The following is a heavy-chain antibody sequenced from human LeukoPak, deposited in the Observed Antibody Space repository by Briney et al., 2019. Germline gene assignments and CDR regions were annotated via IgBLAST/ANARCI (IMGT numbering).Heavy chain of an antibody. CDR2: IYWDDDK. CDR1: GFSLSTSGVG. Sequence: NESGPTLVKPTQTLTLTCTFSGFSLSTSGVGVGWIRQPPGKALEWLALIYWDDDKRYSPSLKSRLTITKDTSKNQVVLTMTNMDPVDTATYYCAHRRPEDIAVAGYFDYWGQGTLVTVSS. J-gene: IGHJ4*02. D-gene: IGHD6-19*01. V-gene: IGHV2-5*02. CDR3: AHRRPEDIAVAGYFDY.